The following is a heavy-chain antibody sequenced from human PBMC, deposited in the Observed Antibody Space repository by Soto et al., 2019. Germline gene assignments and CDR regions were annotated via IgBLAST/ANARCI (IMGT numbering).Heavy chain of an antibody. V-gene: IGHV3-23*01. CDR3: AKDYLGYCSSTSCYTFDY. D-gene: IGHD2-2*02. Sequence: PGGSLRLSCAASGFTFSSYAMSWVRQAPGKGLEWVSAISGSGGSTYYADSVKGRFTISRGNSKNTLYLQMNSLRAEDTAVYYCAKDYLGYCSSTSCYTFDYWGQGTLVTVSS. CDR1: GFTFSSYA. J-gene: IGHJ4*02. CDR2: ISGSGGST.